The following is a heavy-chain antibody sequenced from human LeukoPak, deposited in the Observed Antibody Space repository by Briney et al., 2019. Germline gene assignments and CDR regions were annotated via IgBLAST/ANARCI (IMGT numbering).Heavy chain of an antibody. CDR1: GFTFSSYS. J-gene: IGHJ4*02. Sequence: PGGSLRLSCAASGFTFSSYSMNWVRQAPGKGLEWVSSISSSSSYIYYADSVKGRFTISRDNAKNSLYLQMNSLRAEDTAVYYCASSWDSSGWYDYFDYWGQGTLVTVSS. V-gene: IGHV3-21*04. CDR3: ASSWDSSGWYDYFDY. D-gene: IGHD6-19*01. CDR2: ISSSSSYI.